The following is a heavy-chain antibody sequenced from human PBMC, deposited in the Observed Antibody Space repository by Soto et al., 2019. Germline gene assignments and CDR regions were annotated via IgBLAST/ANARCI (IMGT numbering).Heavy chain of an antibody. Sequence: GGSLRLSCAASGFTFRSYGMHWVRQAPGKGLEWVAVISYDGYNKYYADSVKGRFTISRDNSKNTLYLQMNSLRAEDTAVYYCAKAQYYDSSGYIFDYWGQGTLVTVSP. CDR2: ISYDGYNK. J-gene: IGHJ4*02. D-gene: IGHD3-22*01. CDR3: AKAQYYDSSGYIFDY. CDR1: GFTFRSYG. V-gene: IGHV3-30*18.